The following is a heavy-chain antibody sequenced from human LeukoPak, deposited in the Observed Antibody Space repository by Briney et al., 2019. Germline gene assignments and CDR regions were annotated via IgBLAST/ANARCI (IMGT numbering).Heavy chain of an antibody. J-gene: IGHJ3*02. D-gene: IGHD3-10*01. CDR2: ISSSGSTI. V-gene: IGHV3-11*04. CDR3: ARDRGPPNLRVDAFDI. Sequence: PGGSLRLSCAASGFTFSDYYMSWIRQAPGKGLEWVSYISSSGSTIYYADSVKGRFTISRDNAKNSLYLQMNSLRAEDTAVYYCARDRGPPNLRVDAFDIWGQGTMVTVSS. CDR1: GFTFSDYY.